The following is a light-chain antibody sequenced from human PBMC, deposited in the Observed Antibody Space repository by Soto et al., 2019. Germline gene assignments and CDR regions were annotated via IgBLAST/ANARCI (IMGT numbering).Light chain of an antibody. Sequence: QTVVTQEPSLTVSPGGTVTLTCGSSTGAVTSNHHPYWFQQKAGQAPRTLIYDTSNKHSWTPARFSGSLLEDKAALTLSGANPEDEAQYYCLLSYNAAGVFGAGTKLTVL. CDR2: DTS. CDR1: TGAVTSNHH. J-gene: IGLJ2*01. V-gene: IGLV7-46*01. CDR3: LLSYNAAGV.